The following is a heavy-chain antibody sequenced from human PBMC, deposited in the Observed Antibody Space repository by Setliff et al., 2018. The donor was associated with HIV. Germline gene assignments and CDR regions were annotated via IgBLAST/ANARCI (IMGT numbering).Heavy chain of an antibody. CDR2: IYTSGST. J-gene: IGHJ4*02. CDR1: GGSISSGSYY. D-gene: IGHD3-16*01. CDR3: ARGRGSYPLGC. Sequence: SETLSLTCTFSGGSISSGSYYWSWIRQPAGKGLEWIGRIYTSGSTNYNPSLKSRVTISVDTSKNQFSLKLSSVTAADTAVYYCARGRGSYPLGCWGQGTLVAVSS. V-gene: IGHV4-61*02.